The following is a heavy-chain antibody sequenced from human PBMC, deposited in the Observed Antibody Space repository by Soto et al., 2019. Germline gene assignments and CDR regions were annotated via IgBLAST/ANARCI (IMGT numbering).Heavy chain of an antibody. CDR2: IGTAGDT. CDR1: GFTFSSYD. CDR3: ARGYYYGAFDI. J-gene: IGHJ3*02. Sequence: PGGSLRLSCAASGFTFSSYDMHWVRQATGKGLEWVSAIGTAGDTYYPGSVKGRFTISRENAKNSLYLQMNSLRAGDTAVYYCARGYYYGAFDIWGQGTMVTVSS. V-gene: IGHV3-13*01. D-gene: IGHD3-22*01.